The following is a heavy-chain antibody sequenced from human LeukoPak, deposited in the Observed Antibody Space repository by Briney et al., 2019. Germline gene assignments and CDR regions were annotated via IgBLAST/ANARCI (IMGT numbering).Heavy chain of an antibody. J-gene: IGHJ4*02. CDR3: TTGYYYDSSGYYYVEYFDY. D-gene: IGHD3-22*01. Sequence: GGSLRLSCAASGFIFRNYVVAWVRQAPGKGLEWVSQISNSGGSTYYADSVKGRFTISRDNSKNTLYLQMNSLKTEDTAVYYCTTGYYYDSSGYYYVEYFDYWGQGTLVTVSS. CDR1: GFIFRNYV. CDR2: ISNSGGST. V-gene: IGHV3-23*01.